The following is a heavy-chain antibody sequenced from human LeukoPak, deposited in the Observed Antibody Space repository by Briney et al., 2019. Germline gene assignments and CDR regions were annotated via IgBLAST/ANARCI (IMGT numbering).Heavy chain of an antibody. D-gene: IGHD6-13*01. J-gene: IGHJ4*02. CDR3: AKDGAAAGTNYFDY. CDR2: ISPGGDIK. CDR1: GFTFNRYG. Sequence: GGTLRLSCAASGFTFNRYGMNWVRQAPGKGLEWVSGISPGGDIKYYADSVKGRFVISRDNSKNTLYLQMNSLRAEDTAVYYCAKDGAAAGTNYFDYWGQGTLVTVSS. V-gene: IGHV3-23*01.